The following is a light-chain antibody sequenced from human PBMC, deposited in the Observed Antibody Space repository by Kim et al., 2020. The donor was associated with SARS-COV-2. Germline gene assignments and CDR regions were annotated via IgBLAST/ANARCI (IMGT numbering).Light chain of an antibody. J-gene: IGLJ2*01. CDR3: NSRDSNDNVV. CDR2: GKN. V-gene: IGLV3-19*01. CDR1: SLRSYY. Sequence: SSELTQDPAVSVALGQTVRITCQGDSLRSYYATWYQQKPGQAPTLVIYGKNNRPSGIPDQFSGSSSGNTASLTITGTQAGDEADYYCNSRDSNDNVVFGG.